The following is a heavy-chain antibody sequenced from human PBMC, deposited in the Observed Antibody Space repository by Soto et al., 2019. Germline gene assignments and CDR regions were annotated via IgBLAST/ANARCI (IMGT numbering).Heavy chain of an antibody. Sequence: VQLVESGGDVTQPGGSLRLSCAVSGDTIRSLYMSWVRQAPGKGLEWMSVSFRDETTYYAESVKGRFTISRDNSANAVHLQMNSLRADDTAVYFCAGDSAAGRLFMWGQGTLVTVSS. CDR2: SFRDETT. CDR3: AGDSAAGRLFM. CDR1: GDTIRSLY. D-gene: IGHD6-19*01. J-gene: IGHJ4*02. V-gene: IGHV3-53*01.